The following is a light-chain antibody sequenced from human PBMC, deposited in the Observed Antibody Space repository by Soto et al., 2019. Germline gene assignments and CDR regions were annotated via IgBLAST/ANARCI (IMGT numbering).Light chain of an antibody. Sequence: EIVLMQSPGTLSLSPGEGATLSCRASQSVNSNYLAWYQQKPGQAPTVLIFDTSRRATGVPDRFSGSGSGTDFTHTISRLEPDDFAVYYCQQYGSSPFTFGPGTKVNIK. J-gene: IGKJ3*01. CDR2: DTS. V-gene: IGKV3-20*01. CDR1: QSVNSNY. CDR3: QQYGSSPFT.